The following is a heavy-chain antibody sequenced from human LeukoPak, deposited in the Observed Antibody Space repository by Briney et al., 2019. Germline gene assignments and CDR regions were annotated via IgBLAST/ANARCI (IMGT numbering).Heavy chain of an antibody. CDR3: ARDSRIWEPLYYFDY. CDR2: IKQDGSEK. J-gene: IGHJ4*02. Sequence: GGSLRLSCAASGFTFSNFWMSWVRQAPGKGLEWVANIKQDGSEKYYVDSVKGRFTISRDNAKNSLYLQMNSLRAEDTAVYYCARDSRIWEPLYYFDYWGQGTLVTVSS. D-gene: IGHD1-14*01. V-gene: IGHV3-7*03. CDR1: GFTFSNFW.